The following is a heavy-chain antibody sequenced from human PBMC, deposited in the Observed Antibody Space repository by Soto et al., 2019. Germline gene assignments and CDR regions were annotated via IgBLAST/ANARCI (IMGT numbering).Heavy chain of an antibody. Sequence: ASVKVSCKASGGTFSSYAISWVRQAPGQGLEWMGRIIPILGIANYAQKFQGRVTITADKSTSTAYMELSSLRSEDTAVYYCARYYDILTGYYTDYGMDVWGQGTTVTVSS. V-gene: IGHV1-69*04. CDR2: IIPILGIA. CDR3: ARYYDILTGYYTDYGMDV. J-gene: IGHJ6*02. D-gene: IGHD3-9*01. CDR1: GGTFSSYA.